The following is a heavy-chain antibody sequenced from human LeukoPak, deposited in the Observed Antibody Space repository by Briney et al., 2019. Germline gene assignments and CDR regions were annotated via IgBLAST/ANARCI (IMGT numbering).Heavy chain of an antibody. CDR1: GFTFSIYA. J-gene: IGHJ4*02. CDR3: ARGPVSSSGFFGY. V-gene: IGHV3-48*04. D-gene: IGHD6-19*01. CDR2: ISSSSSAT. Sequence: GGSLRLSCAGSGFTFSIYAMNWVRQAPGKGLEWVSYISSSSSATYYADSVKGRFTISRDNAKNSLYLQMNSLRAEDTAVYYCARGPVSSSGFFGYWGQGTLVTVSS.